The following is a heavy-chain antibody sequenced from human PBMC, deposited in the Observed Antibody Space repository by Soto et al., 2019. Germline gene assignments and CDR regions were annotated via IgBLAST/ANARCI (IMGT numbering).Heavy chain of an antibody. J-gene: IGHJ4*02. V-gene: IGHV1-2*02. Sequence: ASVKVSCKASGYTFTDYYVHWVREDHGQGLEWMGWINPNSGGTKSAQKFQGRVTMTRDTSISTAYMELSRLRSDDPAVYYCARRKGDYSDTGPNFQYYFDSWGQGTPVTVSS. CDR1: GYTFTDYY. CDR3: ARRKGDYSDTGPNFQYYFDS. D-gene: IGHD3-22*01. CDR2: INPNSGGT.